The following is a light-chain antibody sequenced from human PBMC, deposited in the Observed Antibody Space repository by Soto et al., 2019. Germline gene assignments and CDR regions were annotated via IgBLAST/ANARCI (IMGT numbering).Light chain of an antibody. CDR3: QQYGSSPLT. Sequence: EIVLTQSPGTLSLSPGERASLFCRASQSVSSSYLTWYQQKPGQAPRLLIYGASSRATGIPDRFSGSGSGTDFTLTISRLEPEDFAVYYCQQYGSSPLTFGGGTKVDIQ. V-gene: IGKV3-20*01. J-gene: IGKJ4*01. CDR1: QSVSSSY. CDR2: GAS.